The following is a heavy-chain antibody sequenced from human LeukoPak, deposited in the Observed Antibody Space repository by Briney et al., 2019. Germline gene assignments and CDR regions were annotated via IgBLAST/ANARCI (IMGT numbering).Heavy chain of an antibody. CDR2: ISWNSATI. D-gene: IGHD2-15*01. CDR3: AKVGGGSSVGKVYYYMDV. Sequence: PGGSLRLSCAASGFNFADYAMHWVRQDPGERLEWVSRISWNSATIAYADSVRGRFTISRDSAENSLYLQMNSLRPEETALYYCAKVGGGSSVGKVYYYMDVWGKGTTVTVSS. J-gene: IGHJ6*03. CDR1: GFNFADYA. V-gene: IGHV3-9*01.